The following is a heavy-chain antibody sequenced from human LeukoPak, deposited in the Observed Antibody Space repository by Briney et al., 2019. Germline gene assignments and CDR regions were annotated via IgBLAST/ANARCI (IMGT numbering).Heavy chain of an antibody. CDR2: MNPNSGNT. D-gene: IGHD3-3*01. V-gene: IGHV1-8*01. J-gene: IGHJ5*02. Sequence: ASVKVSCKASGYTFTSYDINWVRQATGQGLEWMGWMNPNSGNTGYAQKFQGRVTMTRNTSISTAYMELSSLRSEDTAVYYCARSPPGYDFWSGYYTYNWFDPWGQGPLVTVSS. CDR3: ARSPPGYDFWSGYYTYNWFDP. CDR1: GYTFTSYD.